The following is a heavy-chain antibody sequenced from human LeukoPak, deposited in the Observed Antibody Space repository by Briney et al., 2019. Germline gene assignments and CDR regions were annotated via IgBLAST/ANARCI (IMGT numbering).Heavy chain of an antibody. CDR3: AGGQYCSSTSCYRFDP. Sequence: PSETLSLTCAVYGGSFSGYYWSWIRQPPGKGLEWIGEINHSGSTNYNPSLKSRVTISVDTSKNQFSLKLSSVTAADTAVYYCAGGQYCSSTSCYRFDPWGQGTLVTVSS. CDR2: INHSGST. CDR1: GGSFSGYY. V-gene: IGHV4-34*01. J-gene: IGHJ5*02. D-gene: IGHD2-2*02.